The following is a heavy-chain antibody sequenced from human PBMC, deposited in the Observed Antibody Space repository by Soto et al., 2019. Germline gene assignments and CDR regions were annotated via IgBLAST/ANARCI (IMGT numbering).Heavy chain of an antibody. D-gene: IGHD1-26*01. CDR2: ISGTDDYT. V-gene: IGHV3-23*01. CDR3: AKDPVGATLYNWFDP. J-gene: IGHJ5*02. Sequence: GGSLRLSCAASGFTFSNFAMTWVRQAPGEGLEWVSSISGTDDYTYYADSVKGRFTISRDNSKNTLYLQMNSLRAEDTAVYYCAKDPVGATLYNWFDPWGQGTLVTVSS. CDR1: GFTFSNFA.